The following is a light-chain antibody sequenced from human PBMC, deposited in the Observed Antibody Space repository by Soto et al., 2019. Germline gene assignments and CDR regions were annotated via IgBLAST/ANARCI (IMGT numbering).Light chain of an antibody. CDR1: TSDVGGYTY. CDR3: SSYTSSSSLV. Sequence: QSVLTQPASVSGSPGQSITISCTGTTSDVGGYTYVSWYQQHPGKAPKLIISEVSNRPSGVSHRFSGSKSGNTASLTISGLQPADEADYYCSSYTSSSSLVFGGGTKLTVL. J-gene: IGLJ3*02. CDR2: EVS. V-gene: IGLV2-14*01.